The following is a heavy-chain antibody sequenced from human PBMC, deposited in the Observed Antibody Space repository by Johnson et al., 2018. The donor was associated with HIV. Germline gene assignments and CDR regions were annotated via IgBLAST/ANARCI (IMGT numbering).Heavy chain of an antibody. CDR2: IKQDGSEK. CDR1: GFTVSSNY. Sequence: VQLVESGGGLVQPGGSLRLSCAASGFTVSSNYMSWVRQAPGKGLEWVANIKQDGSEKYYADSVKGRFTISRDNAKNSLYLQMNSLRAEDTAVYYCARKQWLEIPSDAFDVWGQGTMVTVSS. D-gene: IGHD6-19*01. V-gene: IGHV3-7*01. J-gene: IGHJ3*01. CDR3: ARKQWLEIPSDAFDV.